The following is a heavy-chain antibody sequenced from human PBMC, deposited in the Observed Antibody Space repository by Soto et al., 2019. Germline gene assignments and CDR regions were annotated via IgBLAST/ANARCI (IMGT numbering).Heavy chain of an antibody. CDR1: GFTFSSYG. CDR2: ISYDGSNK. J-gene: IGHJ6*02. Sequence: LRLSCAASGFTFSSYGMHWVRQAPGKGLEWVAVISYDGSNKYYADSVKGRFTISRDNSKNTLYLQMNSLRAEDTAVYYCAKEVTTYYYGMDVWGQGTTVTVSS. CDR3: AKEVTTYYYGMDV. V-gene: IGHV3-30*18. D-gene: IGHD4-17*01.